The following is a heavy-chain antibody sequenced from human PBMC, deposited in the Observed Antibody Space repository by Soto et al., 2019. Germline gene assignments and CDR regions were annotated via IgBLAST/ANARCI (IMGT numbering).Heavy chain of an antibody. CDR1: GFTFSSYS. D-gene: IGHD6-13*01. V-gene: IGHV3-21*01. CDR2: ISSSSSYI. Sequence: GGSLILSCAASGFTFSSYSMNWVRQAPGKGLEWVSSISSSSSYIYYADSVKGRFTISRDNAKNSLYLQMNSLRAEDTAVDYCARALRSYSSSWYAFDIWGQGTMVTLSS. J-gene: IGHJ3*02. CDR3: ARALRSYSSSWYAFDI.